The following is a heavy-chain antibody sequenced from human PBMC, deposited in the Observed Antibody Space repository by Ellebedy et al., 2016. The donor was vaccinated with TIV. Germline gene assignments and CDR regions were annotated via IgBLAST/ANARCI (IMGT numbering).Heavy chain of an antibody. CDR3: ARGGDSSHWYEFDH. V-gene: IGHV3-30*03. D-gene: IGHD6-13*01. CDR1: GFTFSNFG. CDR2: ISYDGDGNKQ. Sequence: GESLKISXAASGFTFSNFGMHWVRLAPGKGLEWVAHISYDGDGNKQYYADSVKGRFTISRDNSKNTIYLQMNTLRAEDTAVYYCARGGDSSHWYEFDHWGQGTLVTVSA. J-gene: IGHJ4*02.